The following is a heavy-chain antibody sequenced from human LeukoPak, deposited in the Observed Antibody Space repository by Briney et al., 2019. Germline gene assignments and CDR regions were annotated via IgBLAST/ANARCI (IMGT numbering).Heavy chain of an antibody. CDR1: GFTVSSNY. J-gene: IGHJ4*02. D-gene: IGHD5-18*01. Sequence: PGGSLRLSCAASGFTVSSNYMSWVRQAPGKGLEWVSVIYSGGSTYYADSVKGRFTISRDNSKNTLYLQMNSLRAEDTAVYYRARDPMSRYSYEGGYWGQGTLVTVSS. CDR2: IYSGGST. V-gene: IGHV3-53*01. CDR3: ARDPMSRYSYEGGY.